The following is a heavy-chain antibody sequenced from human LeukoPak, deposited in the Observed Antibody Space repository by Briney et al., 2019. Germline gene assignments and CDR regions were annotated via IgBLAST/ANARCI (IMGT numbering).Heavy chain of an antibody. V-gene: IGHV3-49*04. J-gene: IGHJ4*02. CDR2: IRSKAYGGTT. D-gene: IGHD2-8*01. Sequence: GGSLRLSCAASGFTVSSNYMGWVRQAPGKGLEWVGFIRSKAYGGTTEYAASVKGRFTISRDDSKSIAYLQMNSLKTEDTAVYYCTNLGYCTNGVCHDYWGQGTLVTVSS. CDR3: TNLGYCTNGVCHDY. CDR1: GFTVSSNY.